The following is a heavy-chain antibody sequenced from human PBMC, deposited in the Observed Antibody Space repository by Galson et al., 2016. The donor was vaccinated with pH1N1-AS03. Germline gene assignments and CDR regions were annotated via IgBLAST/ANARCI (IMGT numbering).Heavy chain of an antibody. J-gene: IGHJ4*02. CDR3: ARSTEGAFDY. D-gene: IGHD4/OR15-4a*01. Sequence: SLRLSCAASGFTFRVYTMHWVRHVPGKGLVWVSRIDSGATTITYVDSVKGRFTISRENGRNTLYLQMTDLRADDTALYYCARSTEGAFDYWGQGILVTVSS. CDR1: GFTFRVYT. CDR2: IDSGATTI. V-gene: IGHV3-74*03.